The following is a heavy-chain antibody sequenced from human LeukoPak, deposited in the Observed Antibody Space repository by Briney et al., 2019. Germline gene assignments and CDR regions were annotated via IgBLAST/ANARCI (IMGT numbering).Heavy chain of an antibody. CDR3: ARHYYDSSGYYYNYFDY. V-gene: IGHV4-59*08. CDR1: GGSISSYY. CDR2: IYYSGST. D-gene: IGHD3-22*01. Sequence: SETLSLTCTVSGGSISSYYWGWIRQPPGKGLEWIGYIYYSGSTNYNPSLKSRVTISVDTSKNQFSLKLSSVTAADTAVYYCARHYYDSSGYYYNYFDYWGQGTLVTVSS. J-gene: IGHJ4*02.